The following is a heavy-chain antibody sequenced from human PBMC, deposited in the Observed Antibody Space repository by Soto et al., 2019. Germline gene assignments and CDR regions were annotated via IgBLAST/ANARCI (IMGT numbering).Heavy chain of an antibody. Sequence: QVQLVESGGGVVQPGRSLRLSCVASGFTFSSYGMHWVRRAPGKGLEWVAVIAYDGSNKYYADSVKGRFTISRDNSKNTLYLQMTSLRAEDTAVYYCAKDNCISTSCYRLYNWFDPWGRGTLVTVSS. CDR3: AKDNCISTSCYRLYNWFDP. V-gene: IGHV3-30*18. J-gene: IGHJ5*02. CDR1: GFTFSSYG. D-gene: IGHD2-2*01. CDR2: IAYDGSNK.